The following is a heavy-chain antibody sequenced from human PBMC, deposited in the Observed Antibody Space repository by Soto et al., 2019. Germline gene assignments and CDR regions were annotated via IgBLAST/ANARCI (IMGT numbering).Heavy chain of an antibody. CDR3: ARDFYCPSTSCYDVFDV. CDR2: ISTYNGHS. CDR1: GYTFTSYG. J-gene: IGHJ3*01. V-gene: IGHV1-18*01. D-gene: IGHD2-2*01. Sequence: ASVKVSCEASGYTFTSYGISWVRQAPGQGLEWMGWISTYNGHSNYAQKLQGRVTMTTDTSTSTVYMELRSLRSDDTAVYYCARDFYCPSTSCYDVFDVWGQGTMVTVSS.